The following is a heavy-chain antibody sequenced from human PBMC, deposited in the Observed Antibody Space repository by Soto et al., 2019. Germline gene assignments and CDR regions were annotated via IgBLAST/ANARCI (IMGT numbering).Heavy chain of an antibody. D-gene: IGHD6-13*01. CDR1: GGSISSGGYY. CDR3: ARGKQQQKFDY. V-gene: IGHV4-61*08. J-gene: IGHJ4*02. Sequence: PSETLSLTCTVPGGSISSGGYYWSWIRQQPGKGLEWIGYIYYSGSTNYNPSLKSRVTISVDRSKNQFSLKLSSVTAADTAVYYCARGKQQQKFDYWGQGTLVTVSS. CDR2: IYYSGST.